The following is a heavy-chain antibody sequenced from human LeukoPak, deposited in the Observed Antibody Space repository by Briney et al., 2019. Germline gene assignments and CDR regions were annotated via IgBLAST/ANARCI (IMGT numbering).Heavy chain of an antibody. CDR3: ARDRPLKN. CDR2: ISSGSGSI. CDR1: GFTFSTSS. J-gene: IGHJ4*02. Sequence: GGSLRLSSAASGFTFSTSSMNWVRQAPGKGLEWVSYISSGSGSIYYADSVKGRFAISRDNAKNSLYLQMQSLRAEDTAVYYCARDRPLKNWGQGTLVTVSS. V-gene: IGHV3-48*04.